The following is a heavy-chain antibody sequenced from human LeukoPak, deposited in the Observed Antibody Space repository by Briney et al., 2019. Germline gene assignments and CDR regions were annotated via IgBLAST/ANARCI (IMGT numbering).Heavy chain of an antibody. D-gene: IGHD2-15*01. CDR1: GGSISSYY. CDR2: IYTSGST. V-gene: IGHV4-4*07. J-gene: IGHJ1*01. Sequence: SETLSLTCTVSGGSISSYYWNWIRQPAGKGLEWIGHIYTSGSTNYNPSLKSRVTMSVDTSKNQFSLKLSSVTAADTAVYYCVLQGPGFRRGLHWSRGSLVTVSS. CDR3: VLQGPGFRRGLH.